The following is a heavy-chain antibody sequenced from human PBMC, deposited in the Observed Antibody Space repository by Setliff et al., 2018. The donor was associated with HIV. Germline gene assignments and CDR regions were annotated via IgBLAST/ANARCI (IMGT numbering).Heavy chain of an antibody. Sequence: SETLSLTCTVSGGSIRSTSYYWGWIRQPPGKGLEWIGSIYYSGSTYYNPSLKSRVTISVDLSKKQISLKLSSVTAADTAVYYCARVTYFYYYYMDVWGQGTTVTVSS. CDR1: GGSIRSTSYY. CDR3: ARVTYFYYYYMDV. V-gene: IGHV4-39*07. D-gene: IGHD5-18*01. CDR2: IYYSGST. J-gene: IGHJ6*02.